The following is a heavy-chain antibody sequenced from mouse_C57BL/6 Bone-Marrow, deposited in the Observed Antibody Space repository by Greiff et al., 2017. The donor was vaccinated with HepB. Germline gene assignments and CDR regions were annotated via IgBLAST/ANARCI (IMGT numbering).Heavy chain of an antibody. Sequence: QVQLKESGAELVRPGASVKLSCKASGYTFTDYYINWVKQRPGQGLEWIARIYPGSGNTYYNEKFKGKATLTAEKSSSTAYMQLSSLTSEDSAVYFCAREGITTVVAPFDYWGQGTTLTVSS. CDR3: AREGITTVVAPFDY. J-gene: IGHJ2*01. V-gene: IGHV1-76*01. CDR2: IYPGSGNT. D-gene: IGHD1-1*01. CDR1: GYTFTDYY.